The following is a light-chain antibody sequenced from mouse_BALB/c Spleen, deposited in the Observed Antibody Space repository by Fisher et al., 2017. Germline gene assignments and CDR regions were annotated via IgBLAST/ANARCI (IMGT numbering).Light chain of an antibody. V-gene: IGKV4-57*01. CDR3: QQRSSYPP. CDR2: STS. J-gene: IGKJ1*01. Sequence: IVMTQSTAIMSASPGERVTMTCSASSSVSSSYLYWYQQKPGTSPKLWIYSTSNLTSGVPARFSGSGSGTSYSLTISRMEAEDAATYYCQQRSSYPPFGGGTKLEIK. CDR1: SSVSS.